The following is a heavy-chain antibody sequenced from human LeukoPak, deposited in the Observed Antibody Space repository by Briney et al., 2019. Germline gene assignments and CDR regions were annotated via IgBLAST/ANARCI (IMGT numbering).Heavy chain of an antibody. D-gene: IGHD3-22*01. CDR1: GLTFSDYY. CDR2: ISSSGTTI. V-gene: IGHV3-11*01. Sequence: PRGSLRLSCAASGLTFSDYYMSWIRQAPGKGLEWVSYISSSGTTIYYADSVKGRFTISRDNAKNSLYLQMNSLRAEDTAVYFCARWDSSGCLDYWGQGTLVTVSS. J-gene: IGHJ4*02. CDR3: ARWDSSGCLDY.